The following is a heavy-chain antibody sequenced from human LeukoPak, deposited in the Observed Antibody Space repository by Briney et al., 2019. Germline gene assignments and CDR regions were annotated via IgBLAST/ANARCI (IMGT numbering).Heavy chain of an antibody. J-gene: IGHJ4*02. V-gene: IGHV3-48*03. Sequence: GGSLRLSCAASGFTFSSYEMNWVRQAPGKGLEWVSYISSSGSTVYYADSVKGRFTVSRDNAKNSLYLQRNSLRAEDTAVYYCARVTLYSSSSSDYWGQGTLVTVSS. D-gene: IGHD6-6*01. CDR1: GFTFSSYE. CDR2: ISSSGSTV. CDR3: ARVTLYSSSSSDY.